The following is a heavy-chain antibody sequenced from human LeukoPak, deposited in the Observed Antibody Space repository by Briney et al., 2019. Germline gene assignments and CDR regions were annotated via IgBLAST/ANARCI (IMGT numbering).Heavy chain of an antibody. CDR3: ATGTYTYYFDY. V-gene: IGHV5-51*01. Sequence: GESLQISCQGSGYSFTSYWIGWVRQMPGKGLEWMGIIYPGDPDTRYSPSFQGQVTFSSDKSITTAYLQWSSLKASDTAMYYCATGTYTYYFDYWGQGTLVTVSS. D-gene: IGHD3-10*01. J-gene: IGHJ4*02. CDR1: GYSFTSYW. CDR2: IYPGDPDT.